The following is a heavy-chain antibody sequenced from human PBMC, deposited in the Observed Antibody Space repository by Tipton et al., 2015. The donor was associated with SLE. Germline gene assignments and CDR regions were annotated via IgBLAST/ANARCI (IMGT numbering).Heavy chain of an antibody. CDR3: ARHRDCTSISCEANWFDP. V-gene: IGHV4-39*01. CDR2: IYYSGST. J-gene: IGHJ5*02. CDR1: GAYIIRSSYY. Sequence: TLSLTCTVSGAYIIRSSYYWGWIRQPPGKGLEWIGFIYYSGSTSYNPSLQGRVTMSVDTSKNQFSLSLRSVTAADTAVYYCARHRDCTSISCEANWFDPWGQGSLVTVSS. D-gene: IGHD2-2*01.